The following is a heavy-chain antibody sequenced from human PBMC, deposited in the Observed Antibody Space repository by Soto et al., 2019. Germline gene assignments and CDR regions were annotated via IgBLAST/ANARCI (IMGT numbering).Heavy chain of an antibody. CDR2: INSDGSST. V-gene: IGHV3-74*01. CDR1: GFTFSSCS. Sequence: GGSLRLSCAASGFTFSSCSMHWVRQVPGKGLVWVSYINSDGSSTSYADSVKGRFTISRDTSKNTLYLQMNSLRVEDTAVYYCASGFCRGGTCNRHLESWGQGPLVTVSS. J-gene: IGHJ5*02. D-gene: IGHD1-1*01. CDR3: ASGFCRGGTCNRHLES.